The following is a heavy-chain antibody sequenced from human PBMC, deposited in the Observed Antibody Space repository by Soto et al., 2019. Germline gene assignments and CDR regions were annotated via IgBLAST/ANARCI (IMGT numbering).Heavy chain of an antibody. CDR1: GFTFNYYW. D-gene: IGHD2-21*02. Sequence: EVQLVESEGGLVQRGGSLRLSCAASGFTFNYYWMHWVRQAPGQGLVWVAHIQSDWSRTTYADSVKGRFTISRDNAKNTMYLQMNSLRAEDTAVYYCARGDLGGFDLWGQGTTVTVSS. CDR3: ARGDLGGFDL. V-gene: IGHV3-74*01. J-gene: IGHJ3*01. CDR2: IQSDWSRT.